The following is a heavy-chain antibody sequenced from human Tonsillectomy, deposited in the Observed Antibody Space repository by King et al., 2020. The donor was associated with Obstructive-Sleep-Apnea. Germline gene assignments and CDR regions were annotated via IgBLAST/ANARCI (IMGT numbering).Heavy chain of an antibody. V-gene: IGHV3-23*04. Sequence: VQLVEAGGGLVQPGGSLRLSCAASGFTFSSYAMSLVRQAPGKGLEWVSAISGSGGSTYYADSAKGRFTSSRDNSKHTLYLQMNSLRAEDTAVYYCAKEATAAGTQPEFDYWGQGTLVTVSS. CDR1: GFTFSSYA. CDR3: AKEATAAGTQPEFDY. D-gene: IGHD6-13*01. CDR2: ISGSGGST. J-gene: IGHJ4*02.